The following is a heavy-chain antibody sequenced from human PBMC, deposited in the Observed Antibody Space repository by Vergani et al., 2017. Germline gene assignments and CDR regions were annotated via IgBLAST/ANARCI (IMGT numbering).Heavy chain of an antibody. J-gene: IGHJ4*02. CDR1: GASVNSYY. Sequence: QVKLQESGPGLVKPSETLSLTCTVSGASVNSYYWSWIRQPPGKGLEWMGYVSFRGDTLYDPSVKGRMTISLNTSSNQFSLYLTSVTAADTAGYYCARYRIYYGAGSPDYWGQGTLVTVSS. CDR3: ARYRIYYGAGSPDY. V-gene: IGHV4-59*02. CDR2: VSFRGDT. D-gene: IGHD3-10*01.